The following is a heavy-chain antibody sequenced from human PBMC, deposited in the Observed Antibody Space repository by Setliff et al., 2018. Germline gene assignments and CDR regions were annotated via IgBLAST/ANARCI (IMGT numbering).Heavy chain of an antibody. D-gene: IGHD2-21*02. CDR1: GFTFSSYA. CDR3: ARDSSLAAAVVVTALDY. Sequence: GGSLRLSCAASGFTFSSYAMHWVRQAPGKGLEWVAVISYDGSNKYYADSVKGRFTISRDNSKNTLYLQMNSLRAEDTAVYYCARDSSLAAAVVVTALDYWGQGTLVTVS. CDR2: ISYDGSNK. V-gene: IGHV3-30-3*01. J-gene: IGHJ4*02.